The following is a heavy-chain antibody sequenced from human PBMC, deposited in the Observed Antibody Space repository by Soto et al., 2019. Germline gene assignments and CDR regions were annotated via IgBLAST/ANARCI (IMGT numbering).Heavy chain of an antibody. V-gene: IGHV1-69*13. D-gene: IGHD2-2*01. J-gene: IGHJ6*02. CDR2: IIPIFGTA. CDR1: GGTFSSYA. Sequence: SVKVSCKASGGTFSSYAISWVRQAPGQGLEWMGGIIPIFGTANYAQKFQGRVTITADESTSTAYMELSSLRSEDTAVYYCARSQRPTRIVVPETTWGENYYYYYGMDVWGQGTTVTVSS. CDR3: ARSQRPTRIVVPETTWGENYYYYYGMDV.